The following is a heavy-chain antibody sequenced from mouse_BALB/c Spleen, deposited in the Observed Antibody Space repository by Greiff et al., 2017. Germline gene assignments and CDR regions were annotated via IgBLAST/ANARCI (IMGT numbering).Heavy chain of an antibody. D-gene: IGHD2-3*01. Sequence: QVQLKQSGPELVRPGVSVKISCKGSSYTFTDYAMHWVKQSHAKSLEWIGVISTYYGNTNYNQKFKGKATMTVDKSSSTAYMELARLTSEDSAVYYCARKGIYDGYFLFDYWGQGTLVTVSA. J-gene: IGHJ3*01. V-gene: IGHV1-67*01. CDR1: SYTFTDYA. CDR2: ISTYYGNT. CDR3: ARKGIYDGYFLFDY.